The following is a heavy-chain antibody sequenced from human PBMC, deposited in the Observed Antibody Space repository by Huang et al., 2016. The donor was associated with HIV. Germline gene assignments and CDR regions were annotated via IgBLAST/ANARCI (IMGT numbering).Heavy chain of an antibody. J-gene: IGHJ4*02. D-gene: IGHD3-22*01. CDR3: ARRYNSRRDY. V-gene: IGHV4-34*02. CDR1: GGSFSGYY. CDR2: INHSGNT. Sequence: QVQLEQWGAGLLKASETLSLTCAVYGGSFSGYYWNWLRQAPGKGLAWVGEINHSGNTIQNPALKGRVNMSVDTSKSQFSLYLTSLSAADTGTYFCARRYNSRRDYWGRGTLVTV.